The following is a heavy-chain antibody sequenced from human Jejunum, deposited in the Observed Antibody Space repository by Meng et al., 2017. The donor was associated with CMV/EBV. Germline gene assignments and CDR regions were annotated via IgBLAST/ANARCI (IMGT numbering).Heavy chain of an antibody. CDR2: INSDGTIT. CDR3: ARGGYDFWTDYFHY. Sequence: GFPLSNYYMHWVRQAPGKGLVWVSRINSDGTITYYADSVEGRFTISRDNTKNTLYLQMNSLRAEDTATYYCARGGYDFWTDYFHYWGQGTLVTVSS. CDR1: GFPLSNYY. D-gene: IGHD3-3*01. J-gene: IGHJ4*02. V-gene: IGHV3-74*01.